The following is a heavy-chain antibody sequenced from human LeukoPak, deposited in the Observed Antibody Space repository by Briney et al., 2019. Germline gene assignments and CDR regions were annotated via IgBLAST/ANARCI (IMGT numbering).Heavy chain of an antibody. Sequence: GASVKVSCKASGYTFTSYDINWVRQAAGQGLEWMGWMNPNSGDTGYVEKFQGRVTMTRDTSITTAYMELSSLRSEDTAVYYCTRSGFGGGAHFDYWGQGTPVTVSS. CDR2: MNPNSGDT. J-gene: IGHJ4*02. CDR1: GYTFTSYD. CDR3: TRSGFGGGAHFDY. D-gene: IGHD3-16*01. V-gene: IGHV1-8*01.